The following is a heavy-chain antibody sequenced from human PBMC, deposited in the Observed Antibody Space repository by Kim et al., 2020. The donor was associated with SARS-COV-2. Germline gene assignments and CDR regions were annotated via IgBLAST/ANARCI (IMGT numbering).Heavy chain of an antibody. V-gene: IGHV3-30*07. Sequence: KGRFTISRDNSKNTLYLQMNSLRAEDTAVYYCARERRGDLSYYYYGMDVWGQGTTVTVSS. J-gene: IGHJ6*02. CDR3: ARERRGDLSYYYYGMDV. D-gene: IGHD3-16*01.